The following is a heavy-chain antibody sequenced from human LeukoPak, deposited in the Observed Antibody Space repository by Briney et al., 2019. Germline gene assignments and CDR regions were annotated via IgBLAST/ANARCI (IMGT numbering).Heavy chain of an antibody. CDR2: ISGSGGST. CDR3: ATYYYDSSGYYYDAFDI. Sequence: GGSLRLSCAASGFTFSSYAMSWVRQAPGKGLEWVSAISGSGGSTYYAESVKGRFTISRDNAKNSLYLQMNSLRAEDTAVYYCATYYYDSSGYYYDAFDIWGQGTMVTVSS. CDR1: GFTFSSYA. V-gene: IGHV3-23*01. J-gene: IGHJ3*02. D-gene: IGHD3-22*01.